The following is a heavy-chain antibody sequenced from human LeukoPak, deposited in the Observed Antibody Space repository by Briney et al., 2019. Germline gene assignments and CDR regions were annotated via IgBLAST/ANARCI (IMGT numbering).Heavy chain of an antibody. J-gene: IGHJ6*02. CDR1: GFSFSTYP. V-gene: IGHV3-64*02. Sequence: GGSLRLSCAASGFSFSTYPMHWVRRAPGKGLEFVSSINSNGGNTYYADSVKGTFTISRDNSKNTLYLQMGSLRAEDMAIYYCAREVYGMDVWGRGTTVTVSS. CDR3: AREVYGMDV. CDR2: INSNGGNT.